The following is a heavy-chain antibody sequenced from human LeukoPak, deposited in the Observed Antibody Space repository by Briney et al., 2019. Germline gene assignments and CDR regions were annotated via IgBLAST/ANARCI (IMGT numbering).Heavy chain of an antibody. Sequence: GGSLRLSCAASGFTFSSFWMSWVRQAPGKGLEWVATIKQDESEKYYVDSVKGRFTISRDNSKNSVYLQMNSLRAEDTAVYYCVRDRESPGQYSSSWCGWFDPWGQGTLVTVSS. D-gene: IGHD6-13*01. V-gene: IGHV3-7*03. J-gene: IGHJ5*02. CDR3: VRDRESPGQYSSSWCGWFDP. CDR2: IKQDESEK. CDR1: GFTFSSFW.